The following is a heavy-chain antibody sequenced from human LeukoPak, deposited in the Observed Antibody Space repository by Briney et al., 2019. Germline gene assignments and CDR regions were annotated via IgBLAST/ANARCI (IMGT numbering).Heavy chain of an antibody. V-gene: IGHV4-59*01. J-gene: IGHJ4*02. Sequence: SETLSLTCTVSGGSISSYYWSWIRRPPGKGLEWIGYIYYSGSTNYNPSLKSRVTISVDTSKNQFSLKLSSVTAADTAVYYCARGVNYYCSGSYYYFDYSGRGTLVTVSS. CDR3: ARGVNYYCSGSYYYFDY. D-gene: IGHD3-10*01. CDR2: IYYSGST. CDR1: GGSISSYY.